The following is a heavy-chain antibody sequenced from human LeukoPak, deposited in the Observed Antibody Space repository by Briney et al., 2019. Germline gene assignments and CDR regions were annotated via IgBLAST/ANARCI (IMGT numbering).Heavy chain of an antibody. CDR2: IGGHVENT. V-gene: IGHV3-23*01. D-gene: IGHD3-3*01. J-gene: IGHJ4*02. Sequence: GGYLRLSCAASGFTFSTYAMSWVRQAQGKGLEWVSVIGGHVENTFYADSVKGRFTISRDNSKNTLYLQMNSLRAEDTAVYYCAKDRPPDSSYDFWSGYPEYYFDYWGQGTLVTVSS. CDR3: AKDRPPDSSYDFWSGYPEYYFDY. CDR1: GFTFSTYA.